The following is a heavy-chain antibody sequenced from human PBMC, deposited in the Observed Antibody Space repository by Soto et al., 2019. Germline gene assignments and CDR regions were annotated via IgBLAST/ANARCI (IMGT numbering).Heavy chain of an antibody. J-gene: IGHJ6*02. CDR2: IIPILGIA. D-gene: IGHD2-15*01. Sequence: TSVKLSCKASGGTFSSYTISWVRQAPGQGLEWMGRIIPILGIANYAQKFQGRVTITADKSTSTAYMELSSLRSEDTAVYYCASGRESARRGYYYYYYGMDVWGQGTTVTVSS. V-gene: IGHV1-69*02. CDR1: GGTFSSYT. CDR3: ASGRESARRGYYYYYYGMDV.